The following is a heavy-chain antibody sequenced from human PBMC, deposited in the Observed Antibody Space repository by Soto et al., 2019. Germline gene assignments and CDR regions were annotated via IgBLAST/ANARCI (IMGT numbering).Heavy chain of an antibody. Sequence: QLQLQESGPGLVNPSETLSLTCTVSGGSISNHYCSWFRQPPGKGLEWIGYIYHSGSTSYNPSLKRRVTMSVDLSKNHFPLMLTSVTATHTAIYYWARQGFGELHGLVDVWGQGTTVTVSS. D-gene: IGHD3-10*01. CDR1: GGSISNHY. J-gene: IGHJ6*02. CDR3: ARQGFGELHGLVDV. V-gene: IGHV4-59*08. CDR2: IYHSGST.